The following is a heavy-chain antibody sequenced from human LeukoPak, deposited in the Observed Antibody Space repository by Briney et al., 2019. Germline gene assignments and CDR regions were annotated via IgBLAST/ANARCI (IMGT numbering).Heavy chain of an antibody. J-gene: IGHJ4*02. Sequence: ASVKVSCKASGGTFTSYGISWVRQAPGQGLEWMGWISAYNGNTNYAQKLQGRVTMTTDTSTSTAYMELRSLRSDDTAVYYCARGGRYCSSTSCKALDYWGQGTLVTVSS. CDR1: GGTFTSYG. D-gene: IGHD2-2*01. V-gene: IGHV1-18*01. CDR3: ARGGRYCSSTSCKALDY. CDR2: ISAYNGNT.